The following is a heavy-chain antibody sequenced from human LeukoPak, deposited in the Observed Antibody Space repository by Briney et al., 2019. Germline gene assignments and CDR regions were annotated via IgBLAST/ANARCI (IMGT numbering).Heavy chain of an antibody. J-gene: IGHJ4*02. D-gene: IGHD1-7*01. V-gene: IGHV3-7*01. CDR2: IKQDGSEK. Sequence: GGSLRLSCAASGFTFSGFWMSWVRQTPGRGLEWVANIKQDGSEKYYVDSVKGRFTISRDNAKNSLSLQMNSLRIEDTAVYYCARAGSFWHYVYWGQGTLVTVSS. CDR3: ARAGSFWHYVY. CDR1: GFTFSGFW.